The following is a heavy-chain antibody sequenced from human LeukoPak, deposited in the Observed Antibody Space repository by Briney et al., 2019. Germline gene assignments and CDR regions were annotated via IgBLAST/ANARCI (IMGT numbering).Heavy chain of an antibody. J-gene: IGHJ4*02. CDR2: INPNSGGS. CDR3: ARKSAVRKTSEFDY. D-gene: IGHD2-2*01. Sequence: GASVKVSCKAFGYTFTGYYMHWVRQAPGQGLEWMGWINPNSGGSNYAQKFQGRVTMTTDTSISTAYMELSSLRSDDTAVYYCARKSAVRKTSEFDYWGQGTLVTVSS. V-gene: IGHV1-2*02. CDR1: GYTFTGYY.